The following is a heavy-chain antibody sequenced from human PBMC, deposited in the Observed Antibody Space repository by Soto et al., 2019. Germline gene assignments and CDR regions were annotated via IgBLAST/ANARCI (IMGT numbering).Heavy chain of an antibody. J-gene: IGHJ6*02. D-gene: IGHD3-10*01. CDR3: TRDSAPPPYFAYYGMDV. Sequence: WTWIRQRPGEGLEWIGYIDFSGRTYYNPSLRSRLSISVDTSQNHFSLRLNSMTAADTAVYYCTRDSAPPPYFAYYGMDVWGQGTTVTVSS. V-gene: IGHV4-31*02. CDR2: IDFSGRT.